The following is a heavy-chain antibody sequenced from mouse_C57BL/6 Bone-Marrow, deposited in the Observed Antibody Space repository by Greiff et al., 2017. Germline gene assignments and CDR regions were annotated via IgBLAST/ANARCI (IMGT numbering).Heavy chain of an antibody. CDR2: IWSGGST. Sequence: VQLQQSGPGLVQPSQSLSITCTVSGFSLTSYGVHWVRQSPGKGLEWLGVIWSGGSTVYNAAFISRLSISKDNSKSQVFFKMNSLQADDTAIYYCASYDKFAYWGQGTLVTVSA. CDR1: GFSLTSYG. J-gene: IGHJ3*01. V-gene: IGHV2-2*01. D-gene: IGHD2-12*01. CDR3: ASYDKFAY.